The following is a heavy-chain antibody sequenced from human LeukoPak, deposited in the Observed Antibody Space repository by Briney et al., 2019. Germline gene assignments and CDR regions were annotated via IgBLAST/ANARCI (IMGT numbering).Heavy chain of an antibody. CDR1: GYTFSSYG. V-gene: IGHV1-18*01. J-gene: IGHJ6*03. D-gene: IGHD5-18*01. Sequence: GASVKVSCKASGYTFSSYGISWVRQAPGQGLEWMGWISAYNGDTHYAQKFQGRVTITADESTSTAYMELSSLRSEDTAVYYCARGRYSYGYIYYYYMDVWGKGTTVTISS. CDR2: ISAYNGDT. CDR3: ARGRYSYGYIYYYYMDV.